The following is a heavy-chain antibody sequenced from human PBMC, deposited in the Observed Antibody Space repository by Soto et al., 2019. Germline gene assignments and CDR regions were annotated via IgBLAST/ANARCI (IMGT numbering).Heavy chain of an antibody. V-gene: IGHV1-8*01. Sequence: ASVKVSCKASGYTFTSYDINWVRQATGRGLEWMGWMNPNSGNTGYAQKFQGRVTMTRNTSISTAYMELSSLRSEDTAVYYCAREYSGYDYYYYMDVWGKGTTVTVSS. J-gene: IGHJ6*03. CDR1: GYTFTSYD. D-gene: IGHD5-12*01. CDR3: AREYSGYDYYYYMDV. CDR2: MNPNSGNT.